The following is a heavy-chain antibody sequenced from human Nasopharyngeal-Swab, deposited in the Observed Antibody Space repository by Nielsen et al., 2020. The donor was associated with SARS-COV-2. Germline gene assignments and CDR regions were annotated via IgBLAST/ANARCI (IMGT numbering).Heavy chain of an antibody. V-gene: IGHV3-21*01. CDR2: ISSTGDYI. Sequence: GESLKISCAASGFTFNLFTLNWVRQAPGKGLEWVSAISSTGDYIYYAASVKGRFTVSRDNAKNSVYLQMNSVRAEDTAVYYCARETPAMFAYWGQRTLVTVSS. CDR1: GFTFNLFT. J-gene: IGHJ4*02. CDR3: ARETPAMFAY.